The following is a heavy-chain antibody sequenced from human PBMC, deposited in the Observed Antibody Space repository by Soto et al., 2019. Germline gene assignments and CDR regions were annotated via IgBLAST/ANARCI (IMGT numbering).Heavy chain of an antibody. CDR3: ARVVVVAATRGWFDP. D-gene: IGHD2-15*01. CDR1: GGTFSSYT. Sequence: QVQLVQSGAEVKKPGSSVKVSCKASGGTFSSYTISWVRQAPGQGLEWMGRIIPILGIANYAQKFQGRITITADKPPSTASMELSSLRSEDTAVYYCARVVVVAATRGWFDPWGQGTLVTVSS. CDR2: IIPILGIA. V-gene: IGHV1-69*02. J-gene: IGHJ5*02.